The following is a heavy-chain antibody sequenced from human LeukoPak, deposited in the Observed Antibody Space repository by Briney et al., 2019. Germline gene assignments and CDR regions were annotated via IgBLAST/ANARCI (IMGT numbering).Heavy chain of an antibody. Sequence: SETLSLTCAVSDYSISSGYYWGWIRQPPGKGLEWIRTIYHSGSTYYNPSLKSRVTISVDTSKNQFSLKLTSVTAADTAVYYCARVRGYCSSTICYRYYFDYWGQGTLVTVSS. CDR2: IYHSGST. D-gene: IGHD2-2*01. CDR3: ARVRGYCSSTICYRYYFDY. J-gene: IGHJ4*02. CDR1: DYSISSGYY. V-gene: IGHV4-38-2*01.